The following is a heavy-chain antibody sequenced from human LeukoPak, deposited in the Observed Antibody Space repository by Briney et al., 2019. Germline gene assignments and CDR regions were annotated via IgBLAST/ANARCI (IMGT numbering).Heavy chain of an antibody. CDR2: ISYDGSNK. J-gene: IGHJ4*02. V-gene: IGHV3-30-3*01. CDR3: ARERGGFDY. D-gene: IGHD3-16*01. CDR1: GFTFSSCA. Sequence: GGSLRLSCAASGFTFSSCAMHWVRQAPGKGLEWVAVISYDGSNKYYADSVKGRFTISRDNSKNTLYLQMNSLRAEDTAVYYCARERGGFDYWGQGTLVTVSS.